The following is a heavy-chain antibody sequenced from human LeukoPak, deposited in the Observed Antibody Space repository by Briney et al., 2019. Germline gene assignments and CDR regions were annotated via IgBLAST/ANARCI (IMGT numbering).Heavy chain of an antibody. J-gene: IGHJ5*02. CDR3: ARVIDDSSGFWA. D-gene: IGHD3-22*01. Sequence: PGGSLRLSCAASGFTFSSYTMNWVRQPPGKGLEWVSNIGTSSTTIYYADSVKGRFTISRDNAKNSLYLQMNSLRADDTAVYYCARVIDDSSGFWAWGQGTLVTVSS. V-gene: IGHV3-48*01. CDR1: GFTFSSYT. CDR2: IGTSSTTI.